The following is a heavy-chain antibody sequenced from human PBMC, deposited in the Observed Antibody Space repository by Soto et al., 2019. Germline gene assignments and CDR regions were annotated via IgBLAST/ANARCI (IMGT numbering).Heavy chain of an antibody. Sequence: ESGGGLVKPGGSLRLSCAASGFTFSSYSMNWVRQAPGKGLEWVSSISSSSSYIYYADSVKGRFTISRDNAKNSLYLQMNSLRAEDTAVYYCARVSWQRNPKPFDYWGQGTLVTVSS. CDR3: ARVSWQRNPKPFDY. D-gene: IGHD1-1*01. J-gene: IGHJ4*02. CDR2: ISSSSSYI. V-gene: IGHV3-21*01. CDR1: GFTFSSYS.